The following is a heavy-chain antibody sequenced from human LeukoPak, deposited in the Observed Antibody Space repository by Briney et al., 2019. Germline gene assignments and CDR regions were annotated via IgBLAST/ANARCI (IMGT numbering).Heavy chain of an antibody. Sequence: ASVKVSYKASGGTFSSYAISWVRQAPGQGLEWMGGIIPIFGTANYAQKFQGRVTITADESTSTAYMELSSLRSEDTAVYYCARGYSYGPEGHYGIDVWGKGTTVTVSS. CDR3: ARGYSYGPEGHYGIDV. D-gene: IGHD5-18*01. V-gene: IGHV1-69*13. CDR1: GGTFSSYA. J-gene: IGHJ6*04. CDR2: IIPIFGTA.